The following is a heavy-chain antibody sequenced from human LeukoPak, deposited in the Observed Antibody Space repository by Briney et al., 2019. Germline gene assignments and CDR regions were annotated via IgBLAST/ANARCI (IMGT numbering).Heavy chain of an antibody. D-gene: IGHD6-13*01. V-gene: IGHV3-23*01. J-gene: IGHJ4*02. Sequence: GGSLRLSCAASGFTFSSYAMSWVRQAPGKGLEWVPAISGSGGSTYYADSVKGRFTISRDNSKNTLYLQMNSLRAEDTAVYYCAKPHSSSWYRFDYWGQGTLVTVSS. CDR3: AKPHSSSWYRFDY. CDR1: GFTFSSYA. CDR2: ISGSGGST.